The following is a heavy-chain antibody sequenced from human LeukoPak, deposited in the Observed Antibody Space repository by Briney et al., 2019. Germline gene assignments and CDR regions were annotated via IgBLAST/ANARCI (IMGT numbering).Heavy chain of an antibody. Sequence: GGSLRLSCAASGFTFSDYYMSWIRQAPGKGLEWVSYISSSSSYTNYADSVKGRLTISRDNAKNSLYLQMNSLRAEDTAAYYCARGIAAAGGMDVWGKGTTVTVSS. CDR1: GFTFSDYY. CDR2: ISSSSSYT. V-gene: IGHV3-11*06. J-gene: IGHJ6*04. D-gene: IGHD6-13*01. CDR3: ARGIAAAGGMDV.